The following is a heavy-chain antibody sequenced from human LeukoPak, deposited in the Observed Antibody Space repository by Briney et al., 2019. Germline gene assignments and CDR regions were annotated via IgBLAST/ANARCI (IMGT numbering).Heavy chain of an antibody. J-gene: IGHJ5*02. CDR1: GGTFSSYW. Sequence: PGRSRRLSCAASGGTFSSYWMSWVRKAPGKEMECGANIKDDGSEKYYVDSVKGRFNIPRDNDKNSLYSPMNSLRADETAVYYCALGSYPWGQGTMVTVSS. V-gene: IGHV3-7*01. CDR2: IKDDGSEK. CDR3: ALGSYP. D-gene: IGHD3-10*01.